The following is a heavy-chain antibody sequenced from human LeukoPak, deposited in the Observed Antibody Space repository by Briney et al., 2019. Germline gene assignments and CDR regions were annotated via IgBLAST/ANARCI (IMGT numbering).Heavy chain of an antibody. CDR1: GFTFSSYW. D-gene: IGHD2-15*01. CDR2: INSDGSST. V-gene: IGHV3-74*01. CDR3: ARDRGGLYCSGGSCYFGHAFDI. J-gene: IGHJ3*02. Sequence: PGGSLRLSCAASGFTFSSYWMHWVRQAPGKGLVWVSRINSDGSSTSYADSVKGRYTIPRHNSKNTLYLQMNSLRAEDTGVYYCARDRGGLYCSGGSCYFGHAFDIWGQGTMVTVSS.